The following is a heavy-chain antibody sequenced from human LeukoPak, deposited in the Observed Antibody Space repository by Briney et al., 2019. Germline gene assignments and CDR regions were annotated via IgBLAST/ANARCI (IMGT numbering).Heavy chain of an antibody. D-gene: IGHD6-19*01. CDR2: IYYSGST. CDR1: GGSISSSSYY. Sequence: PSETLSLTCTVSGGSISSSSYYWGWIRQPPGKGLEWIGSIYYSGSTYYNPSLKSRVTISVDTSKNQFSLKLSSVTAADTAVYYCARGDPGWGSSWAFDIWGQGTMVTVSS. V-gene: IGHV4-39*07. J-gene: IGHJ3*02. CDR3: ARGDPGWGSSWAFDI.